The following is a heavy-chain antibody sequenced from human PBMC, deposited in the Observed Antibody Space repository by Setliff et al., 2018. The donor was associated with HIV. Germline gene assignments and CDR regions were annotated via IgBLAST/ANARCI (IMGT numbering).Heavy chain of an antibody. D-gene: IGHD1-1*01. CDR2: IHTSGNT. V-gene: IGHV4-4*07. J-gene: IGHJ6*03. CDR1: GGSISSYY. CDR3: ARLGEHDTGDLDV. Sequence: SETLSLTCNVSGGSISSYYWSWIRQPAGKGLEWIGHIHTSGNTNYNPSLKSRVSISVATSKNQFFLTLTSVTAADSAVYYCARLGEHDTGDLDVWGKGTTVTVSS.